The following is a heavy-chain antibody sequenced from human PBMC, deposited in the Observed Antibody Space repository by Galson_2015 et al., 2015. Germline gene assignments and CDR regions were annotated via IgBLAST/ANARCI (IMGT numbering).Heavy chain of an antibody. CDR1: GGTFSSYA. D-gene: IGHD3-10*01. CDR3: ARDGGLGGFGETAFDI. V-gene: IGHV1-69*10. Sequence: SVKVSCKASGGTFSSYAISWVRQAPGQGLEWMGGIIPIFGIANYAQKFQGRVTITADKSTSTAYMELSSLRSEDTAVYYCARDGGLGGFGETAFDIWGQGTMVTVSS. CDR2: IIPIFGIA. J-gene: IGHJ3*02.